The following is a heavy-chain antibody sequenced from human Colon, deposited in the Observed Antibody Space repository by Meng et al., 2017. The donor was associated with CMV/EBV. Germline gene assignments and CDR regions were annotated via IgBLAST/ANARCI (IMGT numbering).Heavy chain of an antibody. D-gene: IGHD3-9*01. CDR3: VRDQKMMVTDAGLGYMRLDP. CDR1: SSGYF. J-gene: IGHJ5*02. CDR2: VYMSGST. V-gene: IGHV4-39*07. Sequence: SSGYFWGWGRQPPGKGLEWIGSVYMSGSTYQNPSLKSRATILVDTSKNQFSLRLTSVTAADTAVYYCVRDQKMMVTDAGLGYMRLDPWGQGSLVTVSS.